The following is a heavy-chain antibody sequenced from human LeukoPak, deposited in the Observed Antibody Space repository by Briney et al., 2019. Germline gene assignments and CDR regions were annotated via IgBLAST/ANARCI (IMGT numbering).Heavy chain of an antibody. CDR3: ARDADYGGNSGY. CDR1: GYTFTSYG. CDR2: IIPILGIA. V-gene: IGHV1-69*04. J-gene: IGHJ4*02. Sequence: SVKVSCKASGYTFTSYGISWVRQAPGQGLEWMGRIIPILGIANYAQKFQGRVTITADKSTSTAYMELSSLRSEDTAVYYCARDADYGGNSGYWGQGTLVTVSS. D-gene: IGHD4-23*01.